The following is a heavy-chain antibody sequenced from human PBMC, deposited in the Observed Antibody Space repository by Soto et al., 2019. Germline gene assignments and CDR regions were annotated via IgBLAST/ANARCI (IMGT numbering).Heavy chain of an antibody. CDR3: ARGGVPAARYYYYGMDV. CDR2: IIPIFGTA. V-gene: IGHV1-69*12. Sequence: QVQLVQSGAEVKKPGSSVKVSCKASGGTFSSYAISWERQAPGQGLEWMGGIIPIFGTANYAQKFQGRVTITADESTSTAYMELSSLRSEDTAVYYCARGGVPAARYYYYGMDVWGQGTTVTVSS. J-gene: IGHJ6*02. D-gene: IGHD2-2*01. CDR1: GGTFSSYA.